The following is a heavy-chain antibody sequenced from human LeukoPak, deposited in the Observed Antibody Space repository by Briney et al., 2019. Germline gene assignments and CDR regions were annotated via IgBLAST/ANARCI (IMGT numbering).Heavy chain of an antibody. CDR2: IYYSGST. CDR1: GVSISSGDYY. CDR3: ARHLSGTTMSHYFDF. Sequence: PSETLSLTCTVSGVSISSGDYYWSWLRQPPGKGLEWIGYIYYSGSTYYNPSLKSRVTISVDTSKNQVSLKLYSVTASDAAIYYCARHLSGTTMSHYFDFWGQGTLVTVSS. V-gene: IGHV4-30-4*08. D-gene: IGHD1-1*01. J-gene: IGHJ4*02.